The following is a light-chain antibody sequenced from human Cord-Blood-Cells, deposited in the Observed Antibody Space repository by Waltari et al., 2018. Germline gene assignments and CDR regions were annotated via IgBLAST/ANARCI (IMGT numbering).Light chain of an antibody. CDR2: AAS. Sequence: DIQMTHPPSSLSASVGARVTITCRASQGISNSLAWYQQKPGKAPKLLLYAASRLESGVPSRFSGSGSGTDYTLTISSLQPEDFATYYCQQYYSTPYTFGQGTKLEIK. CDR3: QQYYSTPYT. J-gene: IGKJ2*01. CDR1: QGISNS. V-gene: IGKV1-NL1*01.